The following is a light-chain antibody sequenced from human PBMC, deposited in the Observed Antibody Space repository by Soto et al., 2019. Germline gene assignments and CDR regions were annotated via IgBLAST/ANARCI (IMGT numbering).Light chain of an antibody. V-gene: IGKV1-5*03. CDR3: QQYHSWT. CDR1: QSIRDS. CDR2: TAS. J-gene: IGKJ1*01. Sequence: IEMYQSPSTLAAFVGDRVTITCRANQSIRDSMAWYQQKPGKAPKLLIYTASSLESGVPSRLSGSGSGTEFILTISSLQPDDFATYYCQQYHSWTFGQGTKVDIK.